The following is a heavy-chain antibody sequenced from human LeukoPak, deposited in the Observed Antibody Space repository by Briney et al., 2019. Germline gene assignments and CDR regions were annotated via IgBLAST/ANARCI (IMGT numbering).Heavy chain of an antibody. V-gene: IGHV3-66*01. CDR3: ARVGYSSGWYRQ. J-gene: IGHJ4*02. Sequence: GGSLRLSCAASGFTFSSYAMSWVRQAPGKGLEWVSVIYSGGSTYYADSVKGRFTISRDNSKNTLYLQMNSLRAEDTAVYYCARVGYSSGWYRQWGQGTLVTVSS. CDR1: GFTFSSYA. D-gene: IGHD6-19*01. CDR2: IYSGGST.